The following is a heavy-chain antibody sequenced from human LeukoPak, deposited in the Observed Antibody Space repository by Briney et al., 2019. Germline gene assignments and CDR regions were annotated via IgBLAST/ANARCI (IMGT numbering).Heavy chain of an antibody. D-gene: IGHD3-10*01. CDR3: ARDQTHYGSGSLPDY. Sequence: ASVKVSCKASGGTFSSYAISWVRQAPGQGLEWMGWINPNSGGTNYAQKFQGRVTMTRDTSISTAYMELSRLRSDDTAVYYCARDQTHYGSGSLPDYWGQGTLVTVSS. CDR1: GGTFSSYA. V-gene: IGHV1-2*02. CDR2: INPNSGGT. J-gene: IGHJ4*02.